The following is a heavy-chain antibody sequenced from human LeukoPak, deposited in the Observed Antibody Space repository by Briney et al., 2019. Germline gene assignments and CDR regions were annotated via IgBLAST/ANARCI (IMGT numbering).Heavy chain of an antibody. Sequence: GGSLRLPCAASGFTFSTFGMHWVRQAPGKGLEWVAIIWYDGSNKQYADSVKGRFTITRDNSKNTLYLQMNSLRAEDTAVYYCARAPGYYDSSGYYFHLDIWGQGTMVTVSS. CDR1: GFTFSTFG. J-gene: IGHJ3*02. V-gene: IGHV3-33*01. CDR3: ARAPGYYDSSGYYFHLDI. CDR2: IWYDGSNK. D-gene: IGHD3-22*01.